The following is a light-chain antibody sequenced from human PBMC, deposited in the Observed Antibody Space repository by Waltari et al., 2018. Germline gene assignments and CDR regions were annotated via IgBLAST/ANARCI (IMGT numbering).Light chain of an antibody. Sequence: QLVLTQTPSASASLGAPVKLTCTLTSGHSSSAIAWHQQQPEKGPRYLMKLNSDGSHTKGDGIPDRFSGSSSGAERYLTISSLQSEDEADYYCQTWGTGIWVFGGGTKLTVL. CDR2: LNSDGSH. CDR1: SGHSSSA. V-gene: IGLV4-69*01. J-gene: IGLJ3*02. CDR3: QTWGTGIWV.